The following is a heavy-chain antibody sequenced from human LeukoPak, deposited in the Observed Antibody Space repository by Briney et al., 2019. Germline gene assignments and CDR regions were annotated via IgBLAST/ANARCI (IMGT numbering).Heavy chain of an antibody. D-gene: IGHD4-17*01. CDR2: IVPVLRVV. CDR1: GYTFTDYY. Sequence: GASVKVSCKASGYTFTDYYMHWVRQAPGQGLEWMGRIVPVLRVVYYAQKLQGRVTITADLSTSTSYMDLSSLRSEDTAVYYCARRTPGDPDDWGQGTLVTVSS. J-gene: IGHJ4*02. V-gene: IGHV1-69*02. CDR3: ARRTPGDPDD.